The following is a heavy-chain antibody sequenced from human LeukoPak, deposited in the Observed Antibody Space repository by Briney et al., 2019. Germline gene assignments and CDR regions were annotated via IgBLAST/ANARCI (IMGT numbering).Heavy chain of an antibody. D-gene: IGHD3-16*01. V-gene: IGHV3-53*01. CDR2: IYSGGST. CDR3: AKFSAVWGTFDY. J-gene: IGHJ4*02. Sequence: GGSLRLSCAASGFTVSSNYMSWVRQAPGKGLEWVSVIYSGGSTYYADSVKGRFTISRDNSKSTLYLQMNSLRAEDTAVYYCAKFSAVWGTFDYWGQGILVTVSS. CDR1: GFTVSSNY.